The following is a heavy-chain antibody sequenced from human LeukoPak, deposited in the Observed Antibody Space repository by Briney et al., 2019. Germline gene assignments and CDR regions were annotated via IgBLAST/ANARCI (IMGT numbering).Heavy chain of an antibody. J-gene: IGHJ4*02. Sequence: PGGSLRLSCAASGFTFSSYSMNWVRQAPGKGLVWVSRITGDGSGATYADSVKGRFTISRDNAKNTVYLQMNSLRDEDTTVYYCARFLMVTAGDYWGQGTPVTVSS. CDR2: ITGDGSGA. CDR1: GFTFSSYS. D-gene: IGHD2-21*02. CDR3: ARFLMVTAGDY. V-gene: IGHV3-74*01.